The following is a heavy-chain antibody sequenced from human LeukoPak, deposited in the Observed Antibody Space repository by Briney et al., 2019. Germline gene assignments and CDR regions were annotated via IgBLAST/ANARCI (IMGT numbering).Heavy chain of an antibody. V-gene: IGHV4-34*01. CDR3: ASSNPQGYCSGGSCSYYFDY. J-gene: IGHJ4*02. CDR1: GGSFSGYY. Sequence: PSETLSLTCAVYGGSFSGYYWSWIRQPPGKGLEWIGEINHSGSTIYNPSLKSRVTISVDTSKNQFSLKLSSVTAADTAVYYCASSNPQGYCSGGSCSYYFDYWGQGTLVTVSS. CDR2: INHSGST. D-gene: IGHD2-15*01.